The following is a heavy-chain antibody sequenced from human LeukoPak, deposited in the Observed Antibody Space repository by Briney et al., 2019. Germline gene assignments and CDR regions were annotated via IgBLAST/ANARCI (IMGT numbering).Heavy chain of an antibody. V-gene: IGHV4-59*08. J-gene: IGHJ5*02. Sequence: SETLSLTCTVSGGSISSYYWSWIRQPPGKGLEWIGYIYYSGSTNYNPSLKSRVTISVDTSKNQFSLKLSSVTAADTAVYYCARQGSGWYNWFDPWSQGTLVTVSS. CDR1: GGSISSYY. CDR3: ARQGSGWYNWFDP. D-gene: IGHD6-19*01. CDR2: IYYSGST.